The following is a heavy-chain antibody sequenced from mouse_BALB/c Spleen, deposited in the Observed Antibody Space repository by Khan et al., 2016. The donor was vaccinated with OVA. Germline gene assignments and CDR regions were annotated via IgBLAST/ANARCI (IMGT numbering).Heavy chain of an antibody. J-gene: IGHJ2*01. Sequence: DVKLQESGPGLVKPSQSLSLTCTVTGYSITSGYAWNWIRQFPGNKLEWMGYIRYSGGTSYNPSLQSRISITRDTSKKQFFLQLNSVTTEDTATYYCAIGNYYGYYFDYWGQGTTLTVSS. D-gene: IGHD1-1*01. CDR1: GYSITSGYA. V-gene: IGHV3-2*02. CDR2: IRYSGGT. CDR3: AIGNYYGYYFDY.